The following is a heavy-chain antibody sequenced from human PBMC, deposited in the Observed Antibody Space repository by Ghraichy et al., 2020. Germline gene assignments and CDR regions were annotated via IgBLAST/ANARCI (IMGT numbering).Heavy chain of an antibody. D-gene: IGHD6-25*01. CDR3: ARAATSAVRFDT. J-gene: IGHJ5*02. V-gene: IGHV4-39*01. Sequence: SETLSLTCTVSGASINSYSHYWAWLRQPPGGGLEWLGSAHYRGTIYYDPSLDSRVSISLDTSKGQVSLSLKSVTAADTALYFCARAATSAVRFDTWGRGTRVTVSS. CDR2: AHYRGTI. CDR1: GASINSYSHY.